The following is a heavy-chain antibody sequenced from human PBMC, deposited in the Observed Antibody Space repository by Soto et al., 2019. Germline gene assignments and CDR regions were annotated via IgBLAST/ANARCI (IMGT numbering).Heavy chain of an antibody. J-gene: IGHJ6*01. CDR1: GGSFSGYY. D-gene: IGHD6-6*01. Sequence: PSNTLSLTCAVYGGSFSGYYWSWIRQPPGKGLEWIGEINHSGSTNYNPSLKSRVTISVDTSKNQFSLKLSSVTAADTAVYYCERGPRAARFSDGMDVWGQGTTVTVPS. CDR3: ERGPRAARFSDGMDV. V-gene: IGHV4-34*01. CDR2: INHSGST.